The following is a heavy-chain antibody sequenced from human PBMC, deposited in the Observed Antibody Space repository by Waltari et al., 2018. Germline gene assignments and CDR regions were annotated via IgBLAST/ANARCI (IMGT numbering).Heavy chain of an antibody. J-gene: IGHJ2*01. CDR3: ARLTGTTDWYFDL. CDR2: IDWDDDK. D-gene: IGHD1-7*01. V-gene: IGHV2-70*15. Sequence: QVTLRESGPALVKPTQTLTLTCTFSGFSLSTIGMCVSWIRQPPGKALEWLARIDWDDDKYYSTSLRTRLTISKDTSKNQVVLTMTNMDPVDTATYYCARLTGTTDWYFDLWGRGTLVTVSS. CDR1: GFSLSTIGMC.